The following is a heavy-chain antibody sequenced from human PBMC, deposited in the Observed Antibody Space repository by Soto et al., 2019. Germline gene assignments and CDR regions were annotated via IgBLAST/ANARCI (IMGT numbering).Heavy chain of an antibody. Sequence: SETLSLTCSVSGASITSYYWSWVRQPPGKGLEWIGYIYYSGSTNYNPSLKSRVTISADTSKNQFSLKVTSVTAADTVVYYCADSDGSGSYYAFDYWGQGTLVTVSS. CDR1: GASITSYY. V-gene: IGHV4-59*12. CDR2: IYYSGST. D-gene: IGHD3-10*01. CDR3: ADSDGSGSYYAFDY. J-gene: IGHJ4*02.